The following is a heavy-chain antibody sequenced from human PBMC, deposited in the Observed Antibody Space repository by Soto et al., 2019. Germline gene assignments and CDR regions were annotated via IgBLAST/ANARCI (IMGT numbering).Heavy chain of an antibody. J-gene: IGHJ4*02. CDR1: GGSISSGDYY. V-gene: IGHV4-30-4*01. Sequence: SETLSLTCTVSGGSISSGDYYWSWIRQSPGKGLEWIGHVYYSGNTDYNPSLKSRVTISVDTSKNQFSLNLSSVTAADTAVYYCARDYSSSSAYWGQGTL. CDR3: ARDYSSSSAY. CDR2: VYYSGNT. D-gene: IGHD6-6*01.